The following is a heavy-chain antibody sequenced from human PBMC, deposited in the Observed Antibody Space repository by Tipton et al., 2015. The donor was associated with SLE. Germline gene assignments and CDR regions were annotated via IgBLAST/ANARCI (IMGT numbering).Heavy chain of an antibody. D-gene: IGHD7-27*01. J-gene: IGHJ4*02. CDR1: GGSISSYY. CDR3: ARDSPTGEWDY. CDR2: IYYSGST. V-gene: IGHV4-59*01. Sequence: TLSLTCTVSGGSISSYYWSWIRQPPGKGLEWIGYIYYSGSTYYNPSLKSRVTMSVDPSKNHFSLKLSSVTAADTAVYFCARDSPTGEWDYWGQGTLVTVSS.